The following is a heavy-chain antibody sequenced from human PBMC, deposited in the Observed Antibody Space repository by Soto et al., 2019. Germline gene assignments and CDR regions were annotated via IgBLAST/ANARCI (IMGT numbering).Heavy chain of an antibody. Sequence: PGGSLRLSCAASGFTFSSYGMHWVRQAPGKGLEWVAVIWHDGSNKYYADSVKGRFTISRDNSKNTLYLQMNSLRAEDTAVYYCARDIGRYSSGWPIDYWGQGTLVTVSS. D-gene: IGHD6-19*01. CDR3: ARDIGRYSSGWPIDY. CDR1: GFTFSSYG. V-gene: IGHV3-33*01. J-gene: IGHJ4*02. CDR2: IWHDGSNK.